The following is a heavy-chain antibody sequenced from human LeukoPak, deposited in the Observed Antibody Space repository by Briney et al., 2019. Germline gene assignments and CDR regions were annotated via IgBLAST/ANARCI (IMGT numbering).Heavy chain of an antibody. CDR3: ARQVTTVTSKFDY. Sequence: LETLSLTCTVSGDSISTYDYYWGWIRQPPGQGLEWIGSVYYSGSTYYNPSLKSRATISVDTSKNQFSLRQSSVTATDAAVYYCARQVTTVTSKFDYWGQGTLVTVSS. D-gene: IGHD4-17*01. J-gene: IGHJ4*02. CDR1: GDSISTYDYY. V-gene: IGHV4-39*01. CDR2: VYYSGST.